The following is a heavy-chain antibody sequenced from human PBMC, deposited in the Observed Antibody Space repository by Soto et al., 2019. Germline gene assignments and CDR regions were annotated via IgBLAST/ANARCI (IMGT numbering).Heavy chain of an antibody. CDR3: VKDKDIRLWPYYFDY. Sequence: PGGSLRLSCAASGFTFGDYAMHWVRQAPGKGLEWVSGISWDGGRIGYADSVKGRFTISRDNAKNSLFLQMSSLRTEDTALYYCVKDKDIRLWPYYFDYWGQGTQVTVSS. D-gene: IGHD5-12*01. CDR2: ISWDGGRI. V-gene: IGHV3-9*01. J-gene: IGHJ4*02. CDR1: GFTFGDYA.